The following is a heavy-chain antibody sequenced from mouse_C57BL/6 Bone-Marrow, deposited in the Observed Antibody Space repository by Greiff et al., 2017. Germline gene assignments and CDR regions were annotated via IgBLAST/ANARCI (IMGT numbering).Heavy chain of an antibody. J-gene: IGHJ2*01. CDR2: IDPANGNT. CDR3: ARSHYYGSSPFDY. CDR1: GFNIKNTY. V-gene: IGHV14-3*01. D-gene: IGHD1-1*01. Sequence: VQLQQSVAELVRPGASVKLSCTASGFNIKNTYMHWVKQRPEQGLEWIGRIDPANGNTKYAPKFQGKATITADTSSNTAYLQLSSLTSEDTAIXYCARSHYYGSSPFDYWGQGTTLTVSS.